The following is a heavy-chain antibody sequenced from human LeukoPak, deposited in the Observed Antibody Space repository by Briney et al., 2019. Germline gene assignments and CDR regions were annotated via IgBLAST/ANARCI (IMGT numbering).Heavy chain of an antibody. CDR1: GGSISSYY. CDR3: ARAPTGTGGWNWVDP. J-gene: IGHJ5*02. CDR2: IYPSGST. V-gene: IGHV4-4*07. D-gene: IGHD1-1*01. Sequence: SGTLSLTCTVSGGSISSYYWSWIRQPAGKGLELIGRIYPSGSTNYNPSLKSRVTMSVDTSKNQFSLKLSSVTAADTAVYYCARAPTGTGGWNWVDPWGQGTLVTVSS.